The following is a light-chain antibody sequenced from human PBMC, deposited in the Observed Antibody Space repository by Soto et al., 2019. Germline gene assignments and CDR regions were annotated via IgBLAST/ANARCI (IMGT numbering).Light chain of an antibody. CDR3: QQYGSSGT. Sequence: DSLLTQSPGTLSLSPGERAPLSCRASQSVSSNYLAWCQQRPGQAPRLLIYGASTRAAGIPDRFSGSGSGTDFTLTISRLEPEDFAVYYCQQYGSSGTFGQGTKVDIK. V-gene: IGKV3-20*01. J-gene: IGKJ1*01. CDR1: QSVSSNY. CDR2: GAS.